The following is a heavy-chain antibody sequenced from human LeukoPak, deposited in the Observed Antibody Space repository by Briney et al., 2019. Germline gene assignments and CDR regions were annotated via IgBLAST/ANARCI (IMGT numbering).Heavy chain of an antibody. CDR1: GGSFSGFY. Sequence: SETLSLTCAVYGGSFSGFYWTWIRQPPGKGLEWVREIIHTGSTNYNPSLKSRVTISVDTSKNQFSLNLTSVTAADTAVYYCARIWGGYWGQGTLVTVSS. CDR2: IIHTGST. CDR3: ARIWGGY. J-gene: IGHJ4*02. D-gene: IGHD3-16*01. V-gene: IGHV4-34*12.